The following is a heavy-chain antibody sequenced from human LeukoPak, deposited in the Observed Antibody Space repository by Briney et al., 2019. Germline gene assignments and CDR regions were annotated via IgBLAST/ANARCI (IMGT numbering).Heavy chain of an antibody. J-gene: IGHJ4*02. CDR2: IYTSGST. CDR3: ARDSTAASSGD. Sequence: PSQTLSLTCTVSGGSISSGSYYWSWIRQPAGKGLEWIGRIYTSGSTNYSPSLKSRVTISVDTSKNQFSLKLSSVTAADTAVYYCARDSTAASSGDWGQGTLVTVSS. D-gene: IGHD2-2*01. V-gene: IGHV4-61*02. CDR1: GGSISSGSYY.